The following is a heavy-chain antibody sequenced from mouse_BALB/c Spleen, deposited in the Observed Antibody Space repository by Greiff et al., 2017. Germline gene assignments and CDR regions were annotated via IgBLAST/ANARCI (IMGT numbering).Heavy chain of an antibody. CDR1: GFTFSNYW. CDR2: IRLKSNNYAT. V-gene: IGHV6-6*02. J-gene: IGHJ2*01. D-gene: IGHD1-1*01. Sequence: EVQGVESGGGLVQPGGSMKLSCVASGFTFSNYWMNWVRQSPEKGLEWVAEIRLKSNNYATHYAESVKGRFTISRDDSKSSVYLQMNNLRAEDTGIYYSTWGYYYGSMYFDYWGQGTTLTVSS. CDR3: TWGYYYGSMYFDY.